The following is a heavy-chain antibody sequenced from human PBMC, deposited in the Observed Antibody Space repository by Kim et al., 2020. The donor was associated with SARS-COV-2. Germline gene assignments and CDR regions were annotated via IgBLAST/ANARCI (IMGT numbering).Heavy chain of an antibody. CDR1: GGSISYYY. Sequence: SETLSLTCTVSGGSISYYYWSWIRQPPGKGLEWIGYIYYTGSTNYNPSLKSRVTISVDTSKNQFSLKLSSVTAADTAVYYCARHYQSYYGMDVWGQGTTV. J-gene: IGHJ6*02. CDR3: ARHYQSYYGMDV. V-gene: IGHV4-59*08. CDR2: IYYTGST. D-gene: IGHD3-16*02.